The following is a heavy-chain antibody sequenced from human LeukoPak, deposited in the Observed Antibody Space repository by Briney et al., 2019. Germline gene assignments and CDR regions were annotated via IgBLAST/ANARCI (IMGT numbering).Heavy chain of an antibody. CDR3: ATPPASRYCSGGSCQNYFDY. CDR1: GFTFSSCA. D-gene: IGHD2-15*01. V-gene: IGHV3-23*01. J-gene: IGHJ4*02. Sequence: GGSLRLSCAAPGFTFSSCAMSWVRQAPGKGLEWVSAISGSGGSIYYADSVKGRFTISRDNSKNTLYLQMNSLRAEDTAVYYCATPPASRYCSGGSCQNYFDYWGQGTLVTVSS. CDR2: ISGSGGSI.